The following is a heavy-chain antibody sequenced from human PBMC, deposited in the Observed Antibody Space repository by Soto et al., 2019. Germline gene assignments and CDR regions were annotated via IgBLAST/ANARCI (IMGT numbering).Heavy chain of an antibody. Sequence: SETLSLTCAVYGGSFSGYYWSWIRQPPGKGLEWIGEINHSGSTNYNPSLKSRVTISVDTSKNQFSLKLSSVTAADTAVYYCASSWSGIQIWFHYWGQGTLVTVSS. CDR3: ASSWSGIQIWFHY. J-gene: IGHJ4*02. V-gene: IGHV4-34*01. CDR2: INHSGST. CDR1: GGSFSGYY. D-gene: IGHD5-18*01.